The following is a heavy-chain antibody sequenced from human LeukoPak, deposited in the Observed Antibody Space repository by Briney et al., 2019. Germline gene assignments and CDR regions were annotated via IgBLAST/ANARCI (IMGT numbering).Heavy chain of an antibody. D-gene: IGHD6-19*01. V-gene: IGHV3-74*01. J-gene: IGHJ5*02. CDR2: INSDRSST. CDR1: GFTFSSYW. CDR3: ARGFGSGFSTPWFDP. Sequence: GGSLRLSCAASGFTFSSYWMHWVRQAPGKGLVWVSRINSDRSSTSYADSVKGRFTISRDNAKNTLYLQMNSLRAEDTAVYYCARGFGSGFSTPWFDPWGQGTLVTVSS.